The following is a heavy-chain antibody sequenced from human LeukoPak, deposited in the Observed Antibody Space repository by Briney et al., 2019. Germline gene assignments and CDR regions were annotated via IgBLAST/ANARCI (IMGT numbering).Heavy chain of an antibody. D-gene: IGHD2-15*01. CDR3: ARFEVGYCSGGSCYGSFDP. Sequence: ASVKVSCTASGYTFTGYYIHWVRQAPGQGLEWMGWIYPYNGDTNYAQKFQGRVTMTRDTSTSTAYMELRSLRSDDTAVYYCARFEVGYCSGGSCYGSFDPWGQGTLVTVSS. V-gene: IGHV1-2*02. CDR1: GYTFTGYY. CDR2: IYPYNGDT. J-gene: IGHJ5*02.